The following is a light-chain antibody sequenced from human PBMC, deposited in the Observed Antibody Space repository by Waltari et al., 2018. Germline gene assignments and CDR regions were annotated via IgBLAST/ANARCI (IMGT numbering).Light chain of an antibody. V-gene: IGLV1-40*03. CDR3: QSYDNKLKV. CDR1: FSNIGAGHA. Sequence: QSVLTQPPSVSGAPGQTVPISCTGAFSNIGAGHAVHWYQRLPGAAPKLLIHKNNNRPSGVPARFSGSRSGASASLIIAGLQSEDEADYYCQSYDNKLKVFGSGTKVNVL. J-gene: IGLJ6*01. CDR2: KNN.